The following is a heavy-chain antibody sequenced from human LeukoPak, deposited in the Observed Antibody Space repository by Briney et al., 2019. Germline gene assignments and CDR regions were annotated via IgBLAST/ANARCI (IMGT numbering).Heavy chain of an antibody. CDR2: IYHSGST. V-gene: IGHV4-30-2*01. CDR1: GGSISSGGYS. J-gene: IGHJ5*02. D-gene: IGHD3-3*01. CDR3: ARAVEQYYDFWSGYYPNWLDP. Sequence: PSETLSLTCAVSGGSISSGGYSWSWIRQPPGKGLEWIGYIYHSGSTYYNPSLKSRVTISVDRSKNQFSLKLSSVTAADTAVYYCARAVEQYYDFWSGYYPNWLDPWGQGTLVTVSS.